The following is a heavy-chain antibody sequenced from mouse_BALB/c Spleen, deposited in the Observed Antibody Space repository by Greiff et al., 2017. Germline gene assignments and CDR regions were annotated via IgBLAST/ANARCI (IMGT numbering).Heavy chain of an antibody. CDR2: ISSGGSYT. CDR3: ARSLLLGYAMDY. Sequence: EVKLVESGGGLVKPGGSLKLSCAASGFTFSSYAMSWVRQSPEKRLEWVAEISSGGSYTYYPDTVTGRFTISRDNAKNTLYLEMSSLRSEDTAMYYCARSLLLGYAMDYWGQGTSVTVSS. J-gene: IGHJ4*01. V-gene: IGHV5-9-4*01. CDR1: GFTFSSYA. D-gene: IGHD1-1*01.